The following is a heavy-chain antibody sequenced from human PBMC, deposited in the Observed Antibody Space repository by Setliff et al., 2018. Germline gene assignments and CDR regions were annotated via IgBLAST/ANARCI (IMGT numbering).Heavy chain of an antibody. Sequence: SETLSLTCTGSGYSISSGYIWGWIRQPPGKGLEWVGNIGHTGSINYNPSLKSRLTISRDTSKNQVSLKLNSVTATDTAVYYCARDLGHGGDSDYWGQGSLVTVSS. CDR1: GYSISSGYI. J-gene: IGHJ4*02. D-gene: IGHD2-21*02. CDR3: ARDLGHGGDSDY. CDR2: IGHTGSI. V-gene: IGHV4-38-2*02.